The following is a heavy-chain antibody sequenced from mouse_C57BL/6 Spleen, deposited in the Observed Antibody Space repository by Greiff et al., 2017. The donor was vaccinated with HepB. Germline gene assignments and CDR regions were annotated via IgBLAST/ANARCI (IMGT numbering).Heavy chain of an antibody. CDR1: GFSFNTYA. J-gene: IGHJ4*01. CDR2: IRSKSNNYAT. D-gene: IGHD1-1*01. Sequence: EVQLVESGGGLVQPKGSLKLSCAASGFSFNTYAMNWVRQAPGKGLEWVARIRSKSNNYATYYADSVKDRFTISRDDSESMLYLQMNNLKTEDTAMYYCVRQELQGAMDYWGQGTSVTVSS. V-gene: IGHV10-1*01. CDR3: VRQELQGAMDY.